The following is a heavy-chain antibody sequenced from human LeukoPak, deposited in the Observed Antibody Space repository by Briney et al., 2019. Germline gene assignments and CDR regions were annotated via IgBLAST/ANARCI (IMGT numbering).Heavy chain of an antibody. V-gene: IGHV3-7*03. J-gene: IGHJ4*02. CDR1: GFSFNNYR. CDR2: IKQDGSEK. D-gene: IGHD6-13*01. Sequence: GGSLRLSCVASGFSFNNYRMTWVRQAPGKGLEWVANIKQDGSEKQYVDSVKGRFAISRDNAKNSLYLQMNSLRAEDTAVYHCARLPRYSSSWYLGYWGQGTLVTVSS. CDR3: ARLPRYSSSWYLGY.